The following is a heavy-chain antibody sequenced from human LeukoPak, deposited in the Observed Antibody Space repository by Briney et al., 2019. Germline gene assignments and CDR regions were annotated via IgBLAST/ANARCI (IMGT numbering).Heavy chain of an antibody. J-gene: IGHJ4*02. CDR3: ARVDYGSGSYFDY. Sequence: PGGSLRLSCSASGVTVSSNYMSRVGRAPGKGLQWVSVIYSGGSTDYADSVKGRFAISRDNSKNMLYLQLNSLRAEDTAVYYCARVDYGSGSYFDYWGQGTLVTVSS. V-gene: IGHV3-53*01. CDR2: IYSGGST. CDR1: GVTVSSNY. D-gene: IGHD3-10*01.